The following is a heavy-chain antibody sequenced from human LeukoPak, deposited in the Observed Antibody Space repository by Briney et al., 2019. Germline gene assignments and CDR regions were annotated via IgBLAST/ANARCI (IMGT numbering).Heavy chain of an antibody. CDR2: VSWNSGSI. V-gene: IGHV3-9*01. Sequence: SLRLSYAASVYTLCNYAMHWVRQARGKGLEWVSVVSWNSGSIVYADSVKGRFTISRHNAKHSLYLQINSLRAEDTAVYSCAKVSDYYDSSGEDSWGQGTLVTVS. D-gene: IGHD3-22*01. J-gene: IGHJ4*02. CDR1: VYTLCNYA. CDR3: AKVSDYYDSSGEDS.